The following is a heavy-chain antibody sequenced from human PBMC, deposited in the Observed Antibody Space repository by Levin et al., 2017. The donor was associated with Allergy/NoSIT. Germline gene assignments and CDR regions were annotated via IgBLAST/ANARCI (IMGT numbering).Heavy chain of an antibody. D-gene: IGHD4-17*01. J-gene: IGHJ3*02. V-gene: IGHV4-34*01. CDR1: GGSFGGVY. CDR3: AVFSLRYGVFDI. CDR2: ISHRGST. Sequence: GSLRLSCDVYGGSFGGVYWSWLRQPPGKGLEWIGEISHRGSTTYNPSLKSRVTISLETSRNQFSVKLKSVTAADTAVYYCAVFSLRYGVFDIWGQGTMVPVSS.